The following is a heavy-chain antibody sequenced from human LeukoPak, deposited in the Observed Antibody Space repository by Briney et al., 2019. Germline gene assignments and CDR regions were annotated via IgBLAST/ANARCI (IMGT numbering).Heavy chain of an antibody. V-gene: IGHV3-23*01. CDR3: ARAGSGSYIGDFDY. Sequence: GGSLRLSCAASGFTFNTYVMSWVRQAPGKGLEWVSAINGGGSNTYYADSVKGRFTISRDNSKNMVYLQMNNLRADDTAVYYCARAGSGSYIGDFDYWGQGTLVTVSS. J-gene: IGHJ4*02. D-gene: IGHD1-26*01. CDR1: GFTFNTYV. CDR2: INGGGSNT.